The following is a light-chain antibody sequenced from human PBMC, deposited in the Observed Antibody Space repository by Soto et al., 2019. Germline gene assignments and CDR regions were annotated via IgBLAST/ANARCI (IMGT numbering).Light chain of an antibody. CDR2: EVS. Sequence: QSALTQPPSASGSPGRSVTISCTGTSSDVGGYNYVSWYQQHPGKAPKLMIYEVSKRPSGVPDRFSGSKSGNTASLTVSGLQAEDEADYYCSSYVGTNSYVFGTGTKVTV. CDR3: SSYVGTNSYV. CDR1: SSDVGGYNY. V-gene: IGLV2-8*01. J-gene: IGLJ1*01.